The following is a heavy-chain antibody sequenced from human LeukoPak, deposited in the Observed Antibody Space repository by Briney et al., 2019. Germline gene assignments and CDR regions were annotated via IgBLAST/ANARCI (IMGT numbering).Heavy chain of an antibody. D-gene: IGHD1-7*01. CDR1: GGSISGYY. CDR3: ARVETGTTSYYYYYYMDV. J-gene: IGHJ6*03. CDR2: IYTSGST. Sequence: SETLSLTCTVSGGSISGYYWSWIRQPAGKGLEWIGRIYTSGSTNYNPSLKSRVTMSVDTSKNQFSLKLSSVTAADTAVYYCARVETGTTSYYYYYYMDVWGKGTTVTVSS. V-gene: IGHV4-4*07.